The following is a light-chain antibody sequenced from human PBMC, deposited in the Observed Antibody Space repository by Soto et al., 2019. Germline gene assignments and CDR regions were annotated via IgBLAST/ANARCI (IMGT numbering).Light chain of an antibody. J-gene: IGKJ3*01. V-gene: IGKV1-39*01. CDR3: QQSYSTLFT. CDR1: QTVIRY. Sequence: IQMTQFPSSLSSSVGDRVTITCRAGQTVIRYLNWYQQKPGRAPNLLIYAVSNLHSGVPARFSGSGSGTEFTLTISDLQPEDFGTYYCQQSYSTLFTFGPGTKVEIK. CDR2: AVS.